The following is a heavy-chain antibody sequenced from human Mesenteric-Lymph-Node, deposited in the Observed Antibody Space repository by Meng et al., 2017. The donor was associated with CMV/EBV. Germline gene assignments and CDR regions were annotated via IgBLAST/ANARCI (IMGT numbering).Heavy chain of an antibody. CDR3: AKIVGGYTQGFDY. D-gene: IGHD5-12*01. V-gene: IGHV3-23*01. CDR2: ISGSGGST. J-gene: IGHJ4*02. CDR1: GGSISSSSYY. Sequence: GGSLRLSCTVSGGSISSSSYYWGWIRQAPGKGLEWVSAISGSGGSTYYADSVKGRFTTSRDNSKNTLYLQMNSLRAEDTAVYYCAKIVGGYTQGFDYWGQGTLVTVSS.